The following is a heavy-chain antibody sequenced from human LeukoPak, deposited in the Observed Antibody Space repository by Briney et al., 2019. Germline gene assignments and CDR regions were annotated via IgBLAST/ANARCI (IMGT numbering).Heavy chain of an antibody. CDR3: ARLTIY. Sequence: AGGSLRLSCAVSGFTYNTYTMSWVRQAPGKGLEWVSSITSTSSYIFWADSVKGRFTISRDNAKNSLFLQMNSLRAEDTAVYYCARLTIYWGQGTLVTVSS. V-gene: IGHV3-21*01. CDR1: GFTYNTYT. D-gene: IGHD3-3*01. J-gene: IGHJ4*02. CDR2: ITSTSSYI.